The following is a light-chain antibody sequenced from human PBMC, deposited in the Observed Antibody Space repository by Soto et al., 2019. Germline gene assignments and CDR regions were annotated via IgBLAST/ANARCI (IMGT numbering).Light chain of an antibody. CDR1: SSDVGGYND. Sequence: QSVLTQPASVSGSPGQSITLSCTGTSSDVGGYNDVSWYQQHPGKAPKLMIYEVSNRPSGVSNRFSGSKSGNTASLTISGLQAEDEADYFCKSYAGSNTYVFGSGTKVTVL. CDR2: EVS. V-gene: IGLV2-14*01. CDR3: KSYAGSNTYV. J-gene: IGLJ1*01.